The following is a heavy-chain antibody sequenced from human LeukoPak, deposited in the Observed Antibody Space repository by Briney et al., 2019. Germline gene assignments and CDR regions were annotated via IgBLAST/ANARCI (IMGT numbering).Heavy chain of an antibody. CDR1: GYTFTGYY. CDR2: INPNSGGT. J-gene: IGHJ3*02. V-gene: IGHV1-2*02. CDR3: ARDRDPTMIVVEYAFDI. Sequence: ASVKVSCKASGYTFTGYYMHWVRQAPGQGLEWMGWINPNSGGTNYAQKFQGRVTMTRDTSISTAYMELSRLRSDDMAVYYCARDRDPTMIVVEYAFDIWGQGTMVTVSS. D-gene: IGHD3-22*01.